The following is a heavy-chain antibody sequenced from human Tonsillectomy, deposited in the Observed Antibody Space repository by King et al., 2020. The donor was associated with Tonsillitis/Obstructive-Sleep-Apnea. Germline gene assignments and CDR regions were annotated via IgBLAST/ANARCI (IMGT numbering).Heavy chain of an antibody. J-gene: IGHJ4*02. CDR3: ARVLSPDCSSTSCYTLGY. CDR2: ISYDGSNN. Sequence: VQLVESGGGVVQPGRSLRLSCAASGFTFSSYAMHWVRQAPGKGLEWVAVISYDGSNNYYADSVKGRFTISRDNSKNTLYLQMNSLRAEDTAVYYCARVLSPDCSSTSCYTLGYWGQGTLVTVSS. V-gene: IGHV3-30*01. D-gene: IGHD2-2*02. CDR1: GFTFSSYA.